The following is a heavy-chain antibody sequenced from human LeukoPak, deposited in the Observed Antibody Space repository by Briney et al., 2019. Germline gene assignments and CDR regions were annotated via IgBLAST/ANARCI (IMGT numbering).Heavy chain of an antibody. V-gene: IGHV4-31*03. D-gene: IGHD6-13*01. CDR2: IYYSGST. Sequence: SETLSLTCTVSGGSISSGGSYWSWIRQHPGKGLEWIGYIYYSGSTYYNPSLKSRVTISVDTSKNQFSLKLSSVTAADTAVYYCARAETYSSSWYADPWGQGTLVTVSS. CDR1: GGSISSGGSY. J-gene: IGHJ5*02. CDR3: ARAETYSSSWYADP.